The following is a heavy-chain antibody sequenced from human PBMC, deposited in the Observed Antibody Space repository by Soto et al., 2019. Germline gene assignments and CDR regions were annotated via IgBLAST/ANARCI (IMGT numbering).Heavy chain of an antibody. J-gene: IGHJ6*02. Sequence: GASVKVSCKASGYTFTGYYMHWVRQAPGQGLEWMGWINPNSGGTNYAQKFQGRVTMTRDTSISTAYMELSRLRSDDTAVYYCARARPLYCSSTSCSPTYYYYGMDVWGQGTTVTVSS. V-gene: IGHV1-2*02. CDR3: ARARPLYCSSTSCSPTYYYYGMDV. D-gene: IGHD2-2*01. CDR2: INPNSGGT. CDR1: GYTFTGYY.